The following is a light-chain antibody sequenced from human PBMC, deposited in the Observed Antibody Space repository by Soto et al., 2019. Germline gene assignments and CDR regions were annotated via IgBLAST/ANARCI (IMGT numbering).Light chain of an antibody. Sequence: DIQMTQSPSSLSASVGDRVTITCRASQSISSYLNWYQQKPGKAPKLLIYAASSLQSGVPSRFSGSGSGTDFTRTISSLQPEDFATYYCQQSYSTPSTVGQGTLLEIK. CDR1: QSISSY. CDR3: QQSYSTPST. J-gene: IGKJ5*01. CDR2: AAS. V-gene: IGKV1-39*01.